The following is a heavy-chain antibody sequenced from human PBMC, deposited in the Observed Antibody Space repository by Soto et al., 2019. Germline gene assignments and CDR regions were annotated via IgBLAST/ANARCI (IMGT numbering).Heavy chain of an antibody. Sequence: EVQLVESGGGLVPPGGSLRLSCAASGFTFTIYWMHWVRQAPGQGLVWVSSIKSDGSSTNYADSVKGRFTVSRDNAKHTVYLPMHSLRAEDTAVYYCARGGRGGFDYWGQGALVTVYS. V-gene: IGHV3-74*01. J-gene: IGHJ4*02. CDR2: IKSDGSST. CDR1: GFTFTIYW. D-gene: IGHD3-16*01. CDR3: ARGGRGGFDY.